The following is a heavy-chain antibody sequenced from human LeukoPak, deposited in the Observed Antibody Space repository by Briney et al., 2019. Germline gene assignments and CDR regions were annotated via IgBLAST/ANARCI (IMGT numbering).Heavy chain of an antibody. D-gene: IGHD3-22*01. CDR2: IFSRSESI. CDR3: ARDFFHSSDSRPFDY. CDR1: GFTFGAYT. Sequence: GESLRLSRAASGFTFGAYTINWVRQAPGKGLEWVSCIFSRSESILYADSVKGRFTISRDNAKNSLYLQMDSLRVEDTAVYYCARDFFHSSDSRPFDYWGQGTLVTVSS. J-gene: IGHJ4*02. V-gene: IGHV3-21*01.